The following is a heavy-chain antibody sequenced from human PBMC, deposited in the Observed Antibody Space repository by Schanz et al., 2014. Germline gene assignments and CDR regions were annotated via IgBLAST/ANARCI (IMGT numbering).Heavy chain of an antibody. Sequence: QVQLVQSGAEVKKPGASVKVSCKASGYTFTDYYMHWVRQAPGQGLEWMGIINPTGGSTTYAEKFLGRVTMTSDTSTSTVYMELSRLRSEDMAVYYCVRAPHYGSGRHLDYWGQGTLVTVSS. V-gene: IGHV1-46*03. CDR2: INPTGGST. J-gene: IGHJ4*02. CDR1: GYTFTDYY. CDR3: VRAPHYGSGRHLDY. D-gene: IGHD3-10*01.